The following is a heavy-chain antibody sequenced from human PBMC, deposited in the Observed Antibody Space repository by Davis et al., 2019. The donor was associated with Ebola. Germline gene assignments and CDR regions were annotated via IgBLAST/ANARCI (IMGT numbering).Heavy chain of an antibody. Sequence: ASVKVSCKASGYTFTGYYIHWVRQAPGQGLEWMGIINPSGGSTTYAQKFQGRVTMTRDTSTRTVYMELSSLRSEDTAVYYCARGRGRYEYSGGDYWGQGTLVIVSS. D-gene: IGHD2-21*01. CDR3: ARGRGRYEYSGGDY. CDR2: INPSGGST. CDR1: GYTFTGYY. V-gene: IGHV1-46*01. J-gene: IGHJ4*02.